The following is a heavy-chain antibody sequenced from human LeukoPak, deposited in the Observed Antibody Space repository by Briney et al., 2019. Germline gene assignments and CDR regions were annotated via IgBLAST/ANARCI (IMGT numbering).Heavy chain of an antibody. J-gene: IGHJ5*02. CDR2: ISSNGGST. CDR1: GLTFSSYA. CDR3: VKDEVATSGNWFDP. D-gene: IGHD5-12*01. Sequence: GGSLRLSCVASGLTFSSYAMHWVRQAPGKGLEYVSAISSNGGSTYYADSVKGRFTISRDNSKNTLYLQMSSLRAEDTAVYYCVKDEVATSGNWFDPWGQGTLVTVSS. V-gene: IGHV3-64D*06.